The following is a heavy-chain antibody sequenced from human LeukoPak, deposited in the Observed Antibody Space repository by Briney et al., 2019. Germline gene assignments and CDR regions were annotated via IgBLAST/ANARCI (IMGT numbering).Heavy chain of an antibody. CDR1: GFTFSDYY. Sequence: GGSLRLSCAAPGFTFSDYYMSWIRQAPGKGLEWVSYISSSGSTIYYADSVKGRFTISRDNAKNSLYLQMNSLRAEDTAVYYCARTKDRVAFDTWGQGTIVTVSS. CDR2: ISSSGSTI. CDR3: ARTKDRVAFDT. J-gene: IGHJ3*02. V-gene: IGHV3-11*01. D-gene: IGHD2-15*01.